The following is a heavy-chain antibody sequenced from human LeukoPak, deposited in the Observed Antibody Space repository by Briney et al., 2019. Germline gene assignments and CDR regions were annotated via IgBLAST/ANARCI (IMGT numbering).Heavy chain of an antibody. CDR2: ISGSGGST. V-gene: IGHV3-23*01. CDR1: GFTFSSYA. CDR3: AKDRKFSRVTTGQHDY. D-gene: IGHD3-9*01. Sequence: GGSLRLSCAASGFTFSSYAMSWVRQAPGKGLEWVSAISGSGGSTYYADSVKGRFTISRDNSKNTLYLQMNSLRAEDTAVYYCAKDRKFSRVTTGQHDYWGQGTLVTVSS. J-gene: IGHJ4*02.